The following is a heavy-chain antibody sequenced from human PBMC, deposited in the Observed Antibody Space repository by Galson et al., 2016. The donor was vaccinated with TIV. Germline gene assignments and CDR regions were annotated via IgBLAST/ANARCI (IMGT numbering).Heavy chain of an antibody. D-gene: IGHD3-22*01. CDR2: IIPLFGIV. Sequence: SVKVSCKAPGYTFTIYGISWVRQAPGQGLEWMGRIIPLFGIVSYAQRFQGRVAIIADKSTGTTYMELSSLRSEDTAVYYCVRFGTYYYDSSGDNWGQGTLVTGSS. CDR3: VRFGTYYYDSSGDN. J-gene: IGHJ4*02. CDR1: GYTFTIYG. V-gene: IGHV1-69*04.